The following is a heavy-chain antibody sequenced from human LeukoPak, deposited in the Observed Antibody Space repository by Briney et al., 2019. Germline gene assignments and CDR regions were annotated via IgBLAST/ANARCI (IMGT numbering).Heavy chain of an antibody. CDR1: GYTFTGYY. Sequence: ASVKVSCKASGYTFTGYYMHWVRQAPGQGLEWMGRINPNSGGTNYAQKFQGRVTMTRDTSISTAYMELSRLRSDDTAVYYCARQPNDYVWFDPWGQGTLVTVSS. V-gene: IGHV1-2*06. D-gene: IGHD4-17*01. J-gene: IGHJ5*02. CDR3: ARQPNDYVWFDP. CDR2: INPNSGGT.